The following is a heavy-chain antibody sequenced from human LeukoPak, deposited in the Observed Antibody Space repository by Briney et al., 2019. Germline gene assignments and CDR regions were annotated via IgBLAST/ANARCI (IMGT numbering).Heavy chain of an antibody. CDR3: ARALSNLRLYYSDY. V-gene: IGHV1-2*02. Sequence: ASVKVSCKASGYTFTGYYIHWVRQAPGQGLEWMGWINPNSGGTNYAQRFEGRVTVTRDTSISTAYMELSRLRSDDTAVYYCARALSNLRLYYSDYWGQGALVTVSS. J-gene: IGHJ4*02. CDR1: GYTFTGYY. D-gene: IGHD4-11*01. CDR2: INPNSGGT.